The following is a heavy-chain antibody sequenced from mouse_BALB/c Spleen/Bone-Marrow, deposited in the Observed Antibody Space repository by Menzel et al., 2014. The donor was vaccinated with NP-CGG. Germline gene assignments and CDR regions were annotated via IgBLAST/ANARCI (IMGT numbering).Heavy chain of an antibody. D-gene: IGHD2-10*02. V-gene: IGHV2-6*02. CDR3: ARNPYGNYAMDY. CDR2: ICSDGNT. Sequence: VKLVESGPGLVAPSQSLSITCTVSGFSLTSYGIHWVRQPPGKGLEWLVVICSDGNTTYNSALKSRLSISKDNSKSQVFLKMNSLQTDDTAMYYCARNPYGNYAMDYWGQGTSVTVSS. J-gene: IGHJ4*01. CDR1: GFSLTSYG.